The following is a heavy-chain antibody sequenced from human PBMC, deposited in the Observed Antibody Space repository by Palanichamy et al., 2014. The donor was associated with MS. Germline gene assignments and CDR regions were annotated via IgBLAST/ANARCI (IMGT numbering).Heavy chain of an antibody. CDR3: ARVSGWTGPYMDV. Sequence: QVQLVQSGAEVKRPGASVKVSCKPSGYTFIQYGITWVRQAPGQGLEWMGWLSAYNGNTKYAQKFQDRVTMTTDISTRTVYMELRSLKSDDTAVYYCARVSGWTGPYMDVWGKGTTVTVSS. D-gene: IGHD1-14*01. CDR1: GYTFIQYG. V-gene: IGHV1-18*04. CDR2: LSAYNGNT. J-gene: IGHJ6*03.